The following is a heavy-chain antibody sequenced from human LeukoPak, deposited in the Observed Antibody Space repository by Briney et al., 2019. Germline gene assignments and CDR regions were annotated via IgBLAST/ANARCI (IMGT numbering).Heavy chain of an antibody. J-gene: IGHJ2*01. CDR1: GVTFSSYN. CDR3: ARGGPGSGYYFWYFDL. CDR2: ISSSSGTK. Sequence: GTSLRLSCEASGVTFSSYNMNWVRQAPGKGLEWLSYISSSSGTKYNADSVKGRFITTRDNAKKSLYLQMNSLRDEDTAVYYCARGGPGSGYYFWYFDLWGRGTLVTVSS. V-gene: IGHV3-48*02. D-gene: IGHD3-22*01.